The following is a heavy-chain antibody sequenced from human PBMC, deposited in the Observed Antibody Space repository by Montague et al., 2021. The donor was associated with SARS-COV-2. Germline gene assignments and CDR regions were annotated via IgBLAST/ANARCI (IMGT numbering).Heavy chain of an antibody. CDR3: ARQENSSGWFEPDAFDI. V-gene: IGHV4-39*01. CDR2: IYYSGST. D-gene: IGHD6-19*01. J-gene: IGHJ3*02. CDR1: GGSISSSSYY. Sequence: SETLSLTCTVSGGSISSSSYYWGWNRRPPGKGLEWIGSIYYSGSTYYNLSLQSPVSISVDTSKNQLSLKLSSVTAADTAVYYCARQENSSGWFEPDAFDIWGQGTMVTVSS.